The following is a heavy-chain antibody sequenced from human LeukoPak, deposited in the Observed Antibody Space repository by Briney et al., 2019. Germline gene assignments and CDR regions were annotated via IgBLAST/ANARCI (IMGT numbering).Heavy chain of an antibody. CDR1: GFTFSSYS. Sequence: PGGSLRLSCAASGFTFSSYSMNWVRQAPGKGLEWVSYISATGGTIYYADSVKGRFTISRDNAKNSLYLQMNSLRAEDTAVYYCARDQGDIVVVPAATNWFDPWGQGTLVTVSS. CDR2: ISATGGTI. CDR3: ARDQGDIVVVPAATNWFDP. J-gene: IGHJ5*02. V-gene: IGHV3-48*04. D-gene: IGHD2-2*01.